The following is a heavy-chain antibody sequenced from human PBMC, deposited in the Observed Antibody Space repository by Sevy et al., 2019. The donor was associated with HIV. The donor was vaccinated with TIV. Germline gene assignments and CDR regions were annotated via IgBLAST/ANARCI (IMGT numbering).Heavy chain of an antibody. D-gene: IGHD6-19*01. V-gene: IGHV3-53*01. CDR2: VYSTGRT. J-gene: IGHJ4*02. CDR3: ARATSSGWYWAFDY. Sequence: GGSLRLSCAASAFTVSSNYMSWVRQGPGEGLEWVSVVYSTGRTFYADSVKGRFTLSRANSKNTLYLQMNSLRAEDTAVYYCARATSSGWYWAFDYWGQGTLVTVSS. CDR1: AFTVSSNY.